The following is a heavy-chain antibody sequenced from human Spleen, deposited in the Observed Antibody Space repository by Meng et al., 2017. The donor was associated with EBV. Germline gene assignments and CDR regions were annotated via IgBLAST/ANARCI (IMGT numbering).Heavy chain of an antibody. J-gene: IGHJ4*02. V-gene: IGHV4-34*01. CDR3: ARLNLFGDRIGVYFDS. CDR2: ISRSGST. CDR1: GWSCTGYY. Sequence: QGPLQRWGAGLFKPSGTLSLTCAVYGWSCTGYYLTWIRQPPGKGLEWIGEISRSGSTNYNPSLKRRVTISVDTSKNQFSLNLNSATATDTAVYFCARLNLFGDRIGVYFDSWGQGTLVTVSS. D-gene: IGHD3-10*01.